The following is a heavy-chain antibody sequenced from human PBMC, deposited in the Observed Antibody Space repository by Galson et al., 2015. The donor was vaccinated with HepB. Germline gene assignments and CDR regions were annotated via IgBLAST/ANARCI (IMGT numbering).Heavy chain of an antibody. CDR3: AKVAILGATPHYFDY. Sequence: SLRLFCAASGFTFTRYTMGWVRQAPGKGLKWVSSLSVNGDISYYEDSVRGRFTISRDNSKKMVYLQMNGLRAEDTAVYYCAKVAILGATPHYFDYLGQGTLVTVSS. V-gene: IGHV3-23*01. CDR2: LSVNGDIS. D-gene: IGHD3-16*01. CDR1: GFTFTRYT. J-gene: IGHJ4*02.